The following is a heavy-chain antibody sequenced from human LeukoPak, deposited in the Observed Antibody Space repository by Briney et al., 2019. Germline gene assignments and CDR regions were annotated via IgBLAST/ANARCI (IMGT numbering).Heavy chain of an antibody. Sequence: PSETLSLTCTVSGGSISSYYWSWIRQPPGKGLEWIGYIYYSGSTNYNPPLKSRVTISVDTSKNQFSLKLSSVTAADTAVYYCAGGEGYCSSTSCYGGWFDPWGQGTLVTVSS. CDR1: GGSISSYY. J-gene: IGHJ5*02. CDR3: AGGEGYCSSTSCYGGWFDP. D-gene: IGHD2-2*01. CDR2: IYYSGST. V-gene: IGHV4-59*01.